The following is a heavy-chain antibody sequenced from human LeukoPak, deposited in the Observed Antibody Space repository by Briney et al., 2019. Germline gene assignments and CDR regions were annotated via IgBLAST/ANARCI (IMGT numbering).Heavy chain of an antibody. V-gene: IGHV3-23*01. D-gene: IGHD6-19*01. Sequence: PGGSLRLSCAASGFTVSSYAMSWVRQAPGKGLEWVSAISGSGGSTYYADSVKGRFTISRDNSKNTLYLQMNSLRAEDTAVYYCAKDLSGYSSGWYPANSYYYYGMDVWGQGTTVTVSS. J-gene: IGHJ6*02. CDR3: AKDLSGYSSGWYPANSYYYYGMDV. CDR1: GFTVSSYA. CDR2: ISGSGGST.